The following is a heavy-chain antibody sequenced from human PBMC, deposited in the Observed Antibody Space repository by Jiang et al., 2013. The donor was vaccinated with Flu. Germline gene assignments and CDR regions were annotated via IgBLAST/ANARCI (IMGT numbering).Heavy chain of an antibody. Sequence: DKPTQTLTLTCTFSGFSLSTSGMRVSWIRQPPGKALEWLARIDWDDDKFYSTSLKTRLTISKDTSKNQVVLTMTNMDPVDTATYYCARHYYGSGSYDNWFDPWGQGTLVTVSS. CDR2: IDWDDDK. V-gene: IGHV2-70*04. J-gene: IGHJ5*02. CDR3: ARHYYGSGSYDNWFDP. D-gene: IGHD3-10*01. CDR1: GFSLSTSGMR.